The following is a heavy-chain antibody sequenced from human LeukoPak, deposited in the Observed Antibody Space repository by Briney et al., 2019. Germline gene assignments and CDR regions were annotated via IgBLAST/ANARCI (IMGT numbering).Heavy chain of an antibody. CDR1: GFTFSSYA. D-gene: IGHD1-26*01. Sequence: QAGGSLRLSCAASGFTFSSYAMHWVRQAPGKGLEHVSAISSNGGVTNYANSMKGRFTISRDNSKNTLYLQMGSLRAEDMAVYYCARELWELLEGGPNYYYMDVWGQGTLVTVSS. CDR2: ISSNGGVT. V-gene: IGHV3-64*01. CDR3: ARELWELLEGGPNYYYMDV. J-gene: IGHJ6*03.